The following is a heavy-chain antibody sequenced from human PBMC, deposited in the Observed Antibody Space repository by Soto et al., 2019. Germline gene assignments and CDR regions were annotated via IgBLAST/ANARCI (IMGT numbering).Heavy chain of an antibody. Sequence: PGGSLRLSCAASGFTFSSYAMSWVRQAPGKGLEWVSSILSSGGKTHDADSVKGRFTISRDNSKNTLYLQMNSLRAEDTAVYYCAKDYYFDSWGQGTLVTVSS. CDR1: GFTFSSYA. CDR2: ILSSGGKT. J-gene: IGHJ4*02. V-gene: IGHV3-23*01. CDR3: AKDYYFDS.